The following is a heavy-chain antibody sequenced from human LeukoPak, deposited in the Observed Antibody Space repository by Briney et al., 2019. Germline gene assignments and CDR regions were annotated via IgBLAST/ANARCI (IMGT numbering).Heavy chain of an antibody. J-gene: IGHJ5*02. CDR1: GYSFTTYW. Sequence: HGESLKISCKGSGYSFTTYWIGWVRQMPGKGVEWMGIDYPGDSDTRYSPSFQGQVTISADKSISPAFLQWSSLKASDTAMYFWARHQQWPLYNWFDPWGQGTLVTVSS. D-gene: IGHD6-19*01. V-gene: IGHV5-51*01. CDR2: DYPGDSDT. CDR3: ARHQQWPLYNWFDP.